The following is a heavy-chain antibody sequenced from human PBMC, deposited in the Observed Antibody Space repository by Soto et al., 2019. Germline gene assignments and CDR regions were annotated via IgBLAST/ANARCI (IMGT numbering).Heavy chain of an antibody. J-gene: IGHJ4*02. D-gene: IGHD6-6*01. V-gene: IGHV3-23*01. CDR1: GFTFRSYA. CDR2: ISGSGGST. Sequence: GGSLRLSCAASGFTFRSYAMSWVSQAPGKGLEWVSAISGSGGSTYYADSVKGRFTISRDNSKNTLYLQMNSLRAEDTAVYYCAKVGASIATRLFFDYWGQGTLVTVSS. CDR3: AKVGASIATRLFFDY.